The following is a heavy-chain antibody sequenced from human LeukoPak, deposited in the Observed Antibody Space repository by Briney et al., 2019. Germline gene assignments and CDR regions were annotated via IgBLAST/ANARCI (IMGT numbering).Heavy chain of an antibody. CDR1: GYTFTSYG. D-gene: IGHD3-22*01. J-gene: IGHJ3*02. Sequence: ASVKVSCKASGYTFTSYGISWVRQAPGQGLEWMGWISAYNGNTNYAQKLQGRVTMTTDTSTSTAYMELRSLRSEDTAVYYCARGADYYDSSGYGPVDAFDIWGQGTMVTVSS. V-gene: IGHV1-18*01. CDR2: ISAYNGNT. CDR3: ARGADYYDSSGYGPVDAFDI.